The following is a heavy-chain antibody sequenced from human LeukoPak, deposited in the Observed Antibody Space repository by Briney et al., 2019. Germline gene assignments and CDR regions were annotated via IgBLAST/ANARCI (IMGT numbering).Heavy chain of an antibody. V-gene: IGHV3-7*01. Sequence: PGGSLRLSCAASGFTFSSYWMSWVRQAPGKGLEWVANIKQDGSEKYYVDSVKGRFTISRDNAKNSLYLQMNSLRAEDTAVYYCARDNIQGGIVVVPAAPVGYFDYWGQGTLVTVSS. J-gene: IGHJ4*02. D-gene: IGHD2-2*01. CDR3: ARDNIQGGIVVVPAAPVGYFDY. CDR2: IKQDGSEK. CDR1: GFTFSSYW.